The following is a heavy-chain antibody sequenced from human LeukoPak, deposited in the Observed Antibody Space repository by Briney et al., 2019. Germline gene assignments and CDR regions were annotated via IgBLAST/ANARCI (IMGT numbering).Heavy chain of an antibody. Sequence: GGSLRLSCAASGFTFSSYGMHWVRQAPGKGLEWVAVISYDGSNKYYADSVEGRFTISRDNSKNTLYLQMNSLRAEDTAVYYCAKGILPYFVAFDIWGQGTMVTVSS. CDR1: GFTFSSYG. V-gene: IGHV3-30*18. D-gene: IGHD2-21*01. J-gene: IGHJ3*02. CDR2: ISYDGSNK. CDR3: AKGILPYFVAFDI.